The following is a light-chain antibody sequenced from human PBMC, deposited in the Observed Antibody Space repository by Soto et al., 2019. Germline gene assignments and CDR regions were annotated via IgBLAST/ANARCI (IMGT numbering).Light chain of an antibody. CDR1: RNDIGAYEF. J-gene: IGLJ1*01. CDR2: EVV. CDR3: KSYAGSNTYV. Sequence: QSALTQPPSASGAPGQSVTISCTGTRNDIGAYEFVSGYQHHPGKAPKLIIYEVVQRPSGVPDRFSGSKSGNTASLTVSGLQAADEADYYCKSYAGSNTYVFGTGTKVTV. V-gene: IGLV2-8*01.